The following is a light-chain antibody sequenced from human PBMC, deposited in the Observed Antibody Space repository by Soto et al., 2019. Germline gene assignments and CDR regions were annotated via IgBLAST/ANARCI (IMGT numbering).Light chain of an antibody. Sequence: QRTQSPSTLSASVGDRVTITCRASQSISTWLAWYQQKPGKAPKLLIYKASNLEGGVPSRFSGSGSGTEFTITINSLQPDDFATYYCQQYNTYPLSFGGGTKVDIK. V-gene: IGKV1-5*03. CDR2: KAS. CDR3: QQYNTYPLS. CDR1: QSISTW. J-gene: IGKJ4*01.